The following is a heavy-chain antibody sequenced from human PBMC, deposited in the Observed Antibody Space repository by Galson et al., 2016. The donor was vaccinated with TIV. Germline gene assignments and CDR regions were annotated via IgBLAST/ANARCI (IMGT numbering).Heavy chain of an antibody. D-gene: IGHD3-22*01. CDR3: AKDLGFFDGSGFQGIKHPDY. V-gene: IGHV3-9*01. CDR2: ISSNSVYL. Sequence: SLRLSCAASGFIFDDYGMHWVRQVLGKGLEWVSGISSNSVYLGYADSVKGRFTISRDNSKNTLYLQMSGLRAQDTAVYYCAKDLGFFDGSGFQGIKHPDYWGQGTLVTVSS. J-gene: IGHJ4*02. CDR1: GFIFDDYG.